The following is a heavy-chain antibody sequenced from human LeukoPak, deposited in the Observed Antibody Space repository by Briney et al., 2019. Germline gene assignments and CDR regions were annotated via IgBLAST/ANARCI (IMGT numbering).Heavy chain of an antibody. Sequence: SVKVSCKASGGTFSSYAISWVRQAPGQGLEWMGGIIPIFGTANYAQKFQARVTMTTDTSTSTAYMELRSLRSDDTAVYYCARGRYSSSPDYWGQGTLVTVSS. J-gene: IGHJ4*02. D-gene: IGHD6-13*01. V-gene: IGHV1-69*05. CDR2: IIPIFGTA. CDR1: GGTFSSYA. CDR3: ARGRYSSSPDY.